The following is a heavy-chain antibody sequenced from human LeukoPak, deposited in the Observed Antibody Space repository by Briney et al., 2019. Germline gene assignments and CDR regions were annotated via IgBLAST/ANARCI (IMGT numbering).Heavy chain of an antibody. CDR1: GYTFTIYG. CDR3: ARQGGAMIAVVKVALDI. Sequence: ASVKVSCKASGYTFTIYGISWVRQAPGQGLEWMGWSNPNSGGTNYAQKFQGRVTMTRDTSINTAYMELSSLRSDDTAVYYCARQGGAMIAVVKVALDIWGQGTMGTVS. D-gene: IGHD3-22*01. J-gene: IGHJ3*02. CDR2: SNPNSGGT. V-gene: IGHV1-2*02.